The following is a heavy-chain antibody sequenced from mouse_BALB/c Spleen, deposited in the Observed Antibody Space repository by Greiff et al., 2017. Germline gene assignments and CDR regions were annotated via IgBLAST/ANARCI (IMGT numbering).Heavy chain of an antibody. D-gene: IGHD2-4*01. CDR3: ARSDDYDRYFDV. Sequence: EVKLQESGPSLVKPSQSLSLTCTVTGYSITSDYAWNWSRQFPGNKLEWMGYISYSGSTSYNPSLKSRISITRDTSKNQFFLQLNSVTTEDTATYYCARSDDYDRYFDVWGAGTTVTVSS. CDR1: GYSITSDYA. J-gene: IGHJ1*01. V-gene: IGHV3-2*02. CDR2: ISYSGST.